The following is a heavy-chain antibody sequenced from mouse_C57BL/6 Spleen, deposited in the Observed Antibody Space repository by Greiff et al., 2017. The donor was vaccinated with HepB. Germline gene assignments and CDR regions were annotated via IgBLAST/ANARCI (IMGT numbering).Heavy chain of an antibody. CDR2: ISSGSSTI. CDR1: GFTFSDYG. V-gene: IGHV5-17*01. J-gene: IGHJ2*01. Sequence: EVQGVESGGGLVKPGGSLKLSCAASGFTFSDYGMHWVRQAPEKGLEWVAYISSGSSTIYYADTVKGRFTISRDNAKNTLFLQMTSLRSEDTAMYYCARVPYYYGSSPGYFDYWGQGTTLTVSS. D-gene: IGHD1-1*01. CDR3: ARVPYYYGSSPGYFDY.